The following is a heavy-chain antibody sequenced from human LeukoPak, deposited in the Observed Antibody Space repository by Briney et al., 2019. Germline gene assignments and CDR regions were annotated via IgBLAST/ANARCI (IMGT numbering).Heavy chain of an antibody. J-gene: IGHJ4*02. CDR1: GGSIRSYY. CDR3: ARTYCSGGSCHFDE. D-gene: IGHD2-15*01. V-gene: IGHV4-59*08. CDR2: IFYSGTT. Sequence: SETLSLTCTVSGGSIRSYYWSWIRQPPGKGLEWVGYIFYSGTTDSNPSLKSRVTISVGTSKNQFSLKLSSVTAADTAVYYCARTYCSGGSCHFDEWGQGSLVTVSS.